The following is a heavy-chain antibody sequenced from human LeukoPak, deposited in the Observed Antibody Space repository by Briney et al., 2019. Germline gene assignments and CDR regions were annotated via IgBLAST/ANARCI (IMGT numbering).Heavy chain of an antibody. CDR3: ARAVAGARGKMFDY. D-gene: IGHD6-13*01. V-gene: IGHV3-11*05. CDR1: EFTFSDYY. J-gene: IGHJ4*02. CDR2: ISGRSTYT. Sequence: GGSLRLSCAASEFTFSDYYMSWIRQAPGKGLEWVSYISGRSTYTNYADSVKGRFTISRDNAKNSLYLQMNSLRAEDTAVYYCARAVAGARGKMFDYWGQGILVTVSS.